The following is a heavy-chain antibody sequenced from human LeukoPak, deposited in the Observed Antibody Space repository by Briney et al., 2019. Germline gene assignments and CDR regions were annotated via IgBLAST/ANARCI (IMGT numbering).Heavy chain of an antibody. J-gene: IGHJ4*02. CDR3: ARADCSSTSCYEFDY. CDR2: ISSSGSTK. Sequence: LSLTXAVSGYSISSDYYMSWIRQAPGKGLEWASYISSSGSTKYYADSVKGRFTISRDNAKNSLYLQMNSLRAEDTAVYYCARADCSSTSCYEFDYWGQGALVTVSS. D-gene: IGHD2-2*01. CDR1: GYSISSDYY. V-gene: IGHV3-11*04.